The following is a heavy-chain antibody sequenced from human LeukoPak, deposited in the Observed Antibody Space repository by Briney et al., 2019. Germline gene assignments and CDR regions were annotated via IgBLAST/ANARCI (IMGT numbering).Heavy chain of an antibody. Sequence: GGSLRLSCAASGFTFSSYWMSWVRQAPGKGPEWVANIKQDGSEKYYVDSVKGRFTISRDNAKNSLYLQMNSLRAEDTAVYYCARDLWANLWFGDYYYYYMDVWGKGTTVTISS. CDR3: ARDLWANLWFGDYYYYYMDV. D-gene: IGHD3-10*01. V-gene: IGHV3-7*01. CDR1: GFTFSSYW. CDR2: IKQDGSEK. J-gene: IGHJ6*03.